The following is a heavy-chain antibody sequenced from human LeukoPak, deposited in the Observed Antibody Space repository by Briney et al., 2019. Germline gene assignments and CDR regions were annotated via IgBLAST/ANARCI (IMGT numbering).Heavy chain of an antibody. CDR2: FYHSGST. D-gene: IGHD3-16*01. J-gene: IGHJ1*01. CDR1: GGYISTSNYY. Sequence: KPSETLSLTCTVSGGYISTSNYYLDWIGHPPGNGLEWIGHFYHSGSTYYHPSIKHLVRLASDTSMNLCSLKVNSLAGAAAAVYYRIRFFYYDPRRPSFWGWGTLVAVSS. V-gene: IGHV4-39*01. CDR3: IRFFYYDPRRPSF.